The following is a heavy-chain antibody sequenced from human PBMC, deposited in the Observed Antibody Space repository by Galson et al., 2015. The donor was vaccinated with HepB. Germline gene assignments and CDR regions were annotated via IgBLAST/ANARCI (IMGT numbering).Heavy chain of an antibody. CDR3: TVTAGDAFDI. J-gene: IGHJ3*02. CDR1: GDSVSSNSAA. V-gene: IGHV6-1*01. Sequence: CAISGDSVSSNSAAWNRIRQSPSRGLEWLGRTYYRSKWYNDYAVSVKSRITINPDTSKNQFSLQLNSVTPEDTAVYYCTVTAGDAFDIWGQGTMVTVSS. D-gene: IGHD1-14*01. CDR2: TYYRSKWYN.